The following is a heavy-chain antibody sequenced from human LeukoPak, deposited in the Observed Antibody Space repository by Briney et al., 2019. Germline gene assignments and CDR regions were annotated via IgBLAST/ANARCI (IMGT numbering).Heavy chain of an antibody. CDR1: GFNFSSYW. Sequence: SGGSLRLSCAASGFNFSSYWMSWVRQAPGKGLEWVANIKQDGSEKYYVDSVKGRFTISRDNAKNSLYLQMNSLRAEDTAVYYCARRSASLSSSFNYFDYWGQGTLVTVSS. J-gene: IGHJ4*02. CDR2: IKQDGSEK. CDR3: ARRSASLSSSFNYFDY. V-gene: IGHV3-7*01. D-gene: IGHD6-13*01.